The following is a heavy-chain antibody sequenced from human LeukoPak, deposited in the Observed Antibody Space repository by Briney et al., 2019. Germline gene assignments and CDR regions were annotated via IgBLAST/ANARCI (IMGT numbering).Heavy chain of an antibody. CDR3: ARDSIGFWSGYFDY. V-gene: IGHV3-30-3*01. J-gene: IGHJ4*02. CDR2: ISYDGSNK. Sequence: PGGSLRLSCAPSGFTFSSYAMHWVRQAPGKGLEWVAVISYDGSNKYYADSVKGRFTISRDNSKNTLYLQMNSLRAEDTAVYYCARDSIGFWSGYFDYWGQGTLVTVSS. CDR1: GFTFSSYA. D-gene: IGHD3-3*01.